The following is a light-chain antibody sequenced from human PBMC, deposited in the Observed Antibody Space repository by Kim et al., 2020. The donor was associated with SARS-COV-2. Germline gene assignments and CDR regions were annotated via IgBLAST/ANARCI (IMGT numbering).Light chain of an antibody. J-gene: IGKJ2*02. V-gene: IGKV1-5*01. CDR1: QSISSW. CDR2: DGS. CDR3: QQYSSYPLCT. Sequence: ASVGDRVTLTCRASQSISSWLAWYQQKPGKAPKLLIYDGSSLQSGVPSRFSGSGSGTEFTLTISSLQPDDLATYYCQQYSSYPLCTFGQGTKLEI.